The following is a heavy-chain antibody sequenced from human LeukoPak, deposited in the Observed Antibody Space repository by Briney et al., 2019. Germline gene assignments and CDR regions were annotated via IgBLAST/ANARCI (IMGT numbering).Heavy chain of an antibody. V-gene: IGHV3-33*01. CDR2: IWYDGSNK. CDR3: ARDEYYYDSSGYFFYLTVYDAFDI. D-gene: IGHD3-22*01. J-gene: IGHJ3*02. CDR1: GFTFSSYG. Sequence: GGSLRLSCAASGFTFSSYGMHWVRRAPGKGLEWVAVIWYDGSNKFYADSVKGRFIISRDNSKNTLYLQMNSLRAEDTALYYCARDEYYYDSSGYFFYLTVYDAFDIWGQGTLVTVSS.